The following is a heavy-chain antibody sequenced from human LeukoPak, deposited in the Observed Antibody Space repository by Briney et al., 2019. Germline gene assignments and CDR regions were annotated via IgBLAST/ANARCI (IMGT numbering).Heavy chain of an antibody. D-gene: IGHD5-12*01. CDR2: IYYSGST. V-gene: IGHV4-31*03. J-gene: IGHJ6*02. CDR1: GGSISSGGYY. CDR3: ARDPVGGYDDLYYGMDV. Sequence: PSETLSLTCTVSGGSISSGGYYWGWIRQHPGKGLEWIGYIYYSGSTYYNPSLKSRVTISVDTSKNQFSLKLSSVTAADTAVYYCARDPVGGYDDLYYGMDVWGQGTTVTVSS.